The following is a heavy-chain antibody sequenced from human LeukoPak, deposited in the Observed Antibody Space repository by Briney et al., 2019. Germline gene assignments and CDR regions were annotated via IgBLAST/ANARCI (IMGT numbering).Heavy chain of an antibody. CDR1: GFTFDDYA. J-gene: IGHJ1*01. V-gene: IGHV3-9*01. CDR2: ISWNSGNL. Sequence: GGSLRLSCAASGFTFDDYAMHWVRQAPGKGLEWVSGISWNSGNLGYADSVKDRFTISRDNAKNSLYLQMSSLRAEDTAVYYCARGGKIALAGTRSPQYFQHWGQGTLVTVSS. D-gene: IGHD6-19*01. CDR3: ARGGKIALAGTRSPQYFQH.